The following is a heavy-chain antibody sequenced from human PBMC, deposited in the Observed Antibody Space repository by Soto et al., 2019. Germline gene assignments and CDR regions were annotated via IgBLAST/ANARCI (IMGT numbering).Heavy chain of an antibody. CDR1: GGTFSSYT. J-gene: IGHJ6*02. V-gene: IGHV1-69*02. CDR2: IIPILGIA. Sequence: ASVKVSCKASGGTFSSYTISWVRQAPGQGLEWMGRIIPILGIANYAQKFQGRATITADKSTSTAYMELSRLRSDDTAVYYCALSLNYYYYGMDVWGQGTTVTVSS. CDR3: ALSLNYYYYGMDV.